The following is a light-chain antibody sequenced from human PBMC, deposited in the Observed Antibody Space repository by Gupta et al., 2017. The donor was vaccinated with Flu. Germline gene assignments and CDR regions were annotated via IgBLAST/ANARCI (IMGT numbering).Light chain of an antibody. Sequence: ATLSVFPGERATLSCWASQSVSNNLAWYQQKPGQAPRLLIYGTSTRATGIPASFSGSGSGTEFTLTISSLQSEDFAVYYCQQYNNWPPYTFGQGTKLEIK. J-gene: IGKJ2*01. CDR3: QQYNNWPPYT. CDR2: GTS. CDR1: QSVSNN. V-gene: IGKV3-15*01.